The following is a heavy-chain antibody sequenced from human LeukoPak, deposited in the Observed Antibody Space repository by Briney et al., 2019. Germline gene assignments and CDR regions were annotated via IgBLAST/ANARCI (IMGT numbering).Heavy chain of an antibody. CDR1: GFTFSTYS. Sequence: GGSLRLSCVASGFTFSTYSMNWVRQAPGKGLEWVSSISSGSSYIYYADSVKGRFTISRDNSKNTLYLQMNSLRAEDTAVYYCARTMSGPFDYWGQGTLVTVSS. J-gene: IGHJ4*02. D-gene: IGHD3-10*02. CDR2: ISSGSSYI. CDR3: ARTMSGPFDY. V-gene: IGHV3-21*04.